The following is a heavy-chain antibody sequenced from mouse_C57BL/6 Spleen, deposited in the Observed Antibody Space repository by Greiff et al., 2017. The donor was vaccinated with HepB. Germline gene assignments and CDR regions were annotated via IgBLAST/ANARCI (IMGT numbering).Heavy chain of an antibody. Sequence: VQLQQSGAELVRPGASVKLSCTASGFNIKDDYMHWVKQRPEQGLEWIGWIDPEIGDTEYASKFQGKATITADTSSNTAYLQLSSLTSEDTAVYYCTASMITPLDYWGQGTTLTVSS. V-gene: IGHV14-4*01. CDR2: IDPEIGDT. D-gene: IGHD2-4*01. J-gene: IGHJ2*01. CDR1: GFNIKDDY. CDR3: TASMITPLDY.